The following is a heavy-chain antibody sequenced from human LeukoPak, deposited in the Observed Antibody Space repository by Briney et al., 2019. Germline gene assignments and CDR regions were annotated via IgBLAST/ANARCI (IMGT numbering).Heavy chain of an antibody. Sequence: PGGSLRLSCAASGFTFSSYEMNWVRQAPGKGLEWVSYISSSGSTIYYADSVKGRFTISGDNAKNSLYLQMNSLRAEDTAVYYCASGTGIDAFDIWGQGTMVTVSS. V-gene: IGHV3-48*03. CDR1: GFTFSSYE. CDR2: ISSSGSTI. D-gene: IGHD7-27*01. CDR3: ASGTGIDAFDI. J-gene: IGHJ3*02.